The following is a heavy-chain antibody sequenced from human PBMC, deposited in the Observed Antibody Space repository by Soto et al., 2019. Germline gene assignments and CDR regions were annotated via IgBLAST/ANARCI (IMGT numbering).Heavy chain of an antibody. Sequence: QVQLVQSGAEVKKPGSSVKVSCKASGGTFRSYAINWVRQAPGQGLEWMGGITPIFGTSYYAQKFQGGVTITADESTSTAYMALSNLRSDDTAVYYCSGANTVGRYENWGQGNLVTVSS. CDR3: SGANTVGRYEN. J-gene: IGHJ4*02. V-gene: IGHV1-69*12. CDR2: ITPIFGTS. D-gene: IGHD5-12*01. CDR1: GGTFRSYA.